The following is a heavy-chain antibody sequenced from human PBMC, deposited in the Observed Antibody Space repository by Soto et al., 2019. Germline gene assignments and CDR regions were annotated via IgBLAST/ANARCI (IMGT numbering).Heavy chain of an antibody. Sequence: GGSLRLSCAASGFTFSSYSMNWDRQAPGKGLEWVSSISIRSSYIYYAASVKGRFTISRDNAKNSLYLQMNSLRAEKTAVYYCARGDVAARPYRDYYYYGRDVWGQGTTVPVSS. CDR2: ISIRSSYI. J-gene: IGHJ6*02. CDR1: GFTFSSYS. CDR3: ARGDVAARPYRDYYYYGRDV. D-gene: IGHD6-6*01. V-gene: IGHV3-21*01.